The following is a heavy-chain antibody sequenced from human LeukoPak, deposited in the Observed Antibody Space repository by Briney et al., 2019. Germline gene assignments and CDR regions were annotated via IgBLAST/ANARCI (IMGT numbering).Heavy chain of an antibody. CDR3: ARDRIAVAGTVYYYYGMDV. Sequence: SETLSLTCTVSGGSISSKTYYWGWIRQPPGKGLEWIGSIYYSGSTYYNPSLKSRVTISVDTSKNQFSLKLSSVTAADTAVYYCARDRIAVAGTVYYYYGMDVWGQGTTVTVSS. J-gene: IGHJ6*02. D-gene: IGHD6-19*01. CDR2: IYYSGST. CDR1: GGSISSKTYY. V-gene: IGHV4-39*02.